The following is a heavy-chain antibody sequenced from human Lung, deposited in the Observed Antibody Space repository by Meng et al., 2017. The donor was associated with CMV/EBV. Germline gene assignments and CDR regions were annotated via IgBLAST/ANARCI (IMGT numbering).Heavy chain of an antibody. J-gene: IGHJ6*02. CDR1: GFTFSTVW. CDR3: ATVPLICRGNSCYKNMDV. Sequence: GGPWRSXCAAPGFTFSTVWMNWVRKVPGKGLEWVGRIKRKSDGVTTDYAAPVKGGFTISRDDTKNTLYLQMNRLKSEDTAVYYCATVPLICRGNSCYKNMDVXGQGXSVTGS. CDR2: IKRKSDGVTT. V-gene: IGHV3-15*07. D-gene: IGHD2-2*02.